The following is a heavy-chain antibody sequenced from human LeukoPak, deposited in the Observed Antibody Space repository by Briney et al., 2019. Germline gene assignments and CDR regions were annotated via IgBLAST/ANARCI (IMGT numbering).Heavy chain of an antibody. CDR2: IYYSGST. Sequence: SETLSLTCTVSGGSMSSYYWSWIRQPPGKGLEWIGKIYYSGSTNYNPSLKSRVTISVDTSKNQFSLKLSSVTAADTAVYYCASRHYDILTGYPSLLFDFWGQGGLVTVSS. CDR3: ASRHYDILTGYPSLLFDF. D-gene: IGHD3-9*01. CDR1: GGSMSSYY. V-gene: IGHV4-59*12. J-gene: IGHJ4*02.